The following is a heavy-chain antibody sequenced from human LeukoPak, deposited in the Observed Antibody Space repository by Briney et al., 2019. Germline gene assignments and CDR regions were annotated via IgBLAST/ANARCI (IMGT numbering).Heavy chain of an antibody. CDR3: ARGGDYYYDSSGYPQDY. V-gene: IGHV4-31*03. J-gene: IGHJ4*02. CDR2: IYYSGST. D-gene: IGHD3-22*01. Sequence: SETLSLTCTVSGGSISSGGYYWSWIRQHPGKGLEWIGYIYYSGSTHYNPSLKSRVTISVDTSKNQFSLKLSSVTAADTAVYYCARGGDYYYDSSGYPQDYWGQGTLVTVSS. CDR1: GGSISSGGYY.